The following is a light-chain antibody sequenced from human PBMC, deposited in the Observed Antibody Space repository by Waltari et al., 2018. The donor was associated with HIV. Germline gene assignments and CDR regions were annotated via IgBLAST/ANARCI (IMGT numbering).Light chain of an antibody. J-gene: IGLJ3*02. CDR2: ECT. CDR3: CSYASSGTWV. Sequence: QSALTQPASVSGSPGQSITISCTGTSSDVGSYNLVSWYQQHPDKAPKFLIYECTKRPSGVSNGLSGSKPGNTASLTISGLQAEDEADYYCCSYASSGTWVVGGGTKLTVL. V-gene: IGLV2-23*01. CDR1: SSDVGSYNL.